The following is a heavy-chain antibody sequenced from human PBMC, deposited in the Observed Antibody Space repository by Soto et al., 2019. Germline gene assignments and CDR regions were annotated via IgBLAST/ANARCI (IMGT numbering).Heavy chain of an antibody. J-gene: IGHJ4*02. CDR3: ARDRLRGYDSSGFYS. D-gene: IGHD3-22*01. CDR2: INPSDGNR. V-gene: IGHV1-18*01. CDR1: GYTFTSCD. Sequence: ASVKVSCKASGYTFTSCDINWVRQAPGQGLEWMGWINPSDGNRNFAQKFEDRVTMTTATSTNTVFLELRSLKSDGTAIYYCARDRLRGYDSSGFYSWGQGTMVTVSS.